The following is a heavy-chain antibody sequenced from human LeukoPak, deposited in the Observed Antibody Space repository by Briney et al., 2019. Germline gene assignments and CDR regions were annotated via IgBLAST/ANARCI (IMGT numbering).Heavy chain of an antibody. V-gene: IGHV4-61*02. J-gene: IGHJ4*02. Sequence: SETLSLTCTVSGGSVSSGGYYWSWIRQPAGKGLEYLGRISSTGSTNYNPSLRSRVTISLDTSKNQFSLRLSSVTAADTAVYYCARVLLVGAILDDFDYWGQGTLVTVSS. CDR3: ARVLLVGAILDDFDY. CDR1: GGSVSSGGYY. CDR2: ISSTGST. D-gene: IGHD1-26*01.